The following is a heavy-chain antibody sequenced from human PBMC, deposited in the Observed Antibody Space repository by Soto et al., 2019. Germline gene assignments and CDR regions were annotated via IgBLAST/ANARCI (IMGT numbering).Heavy chain of an antibody. Sequence: QVQLVQSGDEVQKPGASVKVSCEASGYIFTGYYIHWMRQAPGQGLEWMGWISPKSGDTNLAQNFQGRVTLTRDTSITTAYMELTRLKSDDTALYYCARGSPRMGALPTYWGQGTLLTVSS. CDR3: ARGSPRMGALPTY. V-gene: IGHV1-2*02. J-gene: IGHJ4*02. D-gene: IGHD1-26*01. CDR2: ISPKSGDT. CDR1: GYIFTGYY.